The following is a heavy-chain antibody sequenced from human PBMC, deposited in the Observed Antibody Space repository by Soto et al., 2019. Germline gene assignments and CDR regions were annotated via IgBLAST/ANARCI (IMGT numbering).Heavy chain of an antibody. J-gene: IGHJ2*01. CDR2: MNPNSGNT. V-gene: IGHV1-8*01. D-gene: IGHD3-9*01. CDR3: ARDLVYDWYFDL. CDR1: GYTFTSYD. Sequence: QVQLVQSGAEVKKPGASVKVSCKASGYTFTSYDINWVRQATGQGLEWMGWMNPNSGNTGYAQKFQGRVTMTRNTYISTAYRELSSLRSEDTAVYYCARDLVYDWYFDLWGRGTLVTVSS.